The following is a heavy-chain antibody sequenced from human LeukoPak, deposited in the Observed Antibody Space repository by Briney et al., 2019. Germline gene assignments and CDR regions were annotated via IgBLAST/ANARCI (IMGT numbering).Heavy chain of an antibody. CDR2: IYPGDSDT. CDR3: ARLAYGDYAPYGMDV. D-gene: IGHD4-17*01. V-gene: IGHV5-51*01. Sequence: GESLKISCKGSGYSFTNYWIGWVRQMPGKGLEWMGIIYPGDSDTGYSPSFQGQVTISADKSISTAYLQWSSLKASDTAMYYCARLAYGDYAPYGMDVWGQGTTVTVSS. J-gene: IGHJ6*02. CDR1: GYSFTNYW.